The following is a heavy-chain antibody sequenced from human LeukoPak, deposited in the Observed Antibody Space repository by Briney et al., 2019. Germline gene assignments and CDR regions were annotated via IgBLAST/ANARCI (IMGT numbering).Heavy chain of an antibody. Sequence: GASVKVSCKAFGYTFTSNYMHWVRQAPGQGPEWMGVIGPSGGSTTYAQKFQGRVTLTTDMSTSTDYLELSSLRSEDTAVYYCARDMYYYGSGSYRFDYWGEGTLVTVSS. CDR3: ARDMYYYGSGSYRFDY. J-gene: IGHJ4*02. CDR2: IGPSGGST. V-gene: IGHV1-46*01. D-gene: IGHD3-10*01. CDR1: GYTFTSNY.